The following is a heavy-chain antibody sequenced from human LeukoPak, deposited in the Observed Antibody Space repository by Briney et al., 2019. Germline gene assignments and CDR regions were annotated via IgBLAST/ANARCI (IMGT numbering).Heavy chain of an antibody. CDR1: GGTFSSYA. D-gene: IGHD6-13*01. CDR2: IIPIFGTA. CDR3: ARGGNSSSWYSGDY. Sequence: SVKVSCKASGGTFSSYAISWVRQAPRQGLEWMGGIIPIFGTANYAQKFQGRVTITADKSTSTAYMELSSLRSEDTAVYYCARGGNSSSWYSGDYWGQGTLVTVSS. J-gene: IGHJ4*02. V-gene: IGHV1-69*06.